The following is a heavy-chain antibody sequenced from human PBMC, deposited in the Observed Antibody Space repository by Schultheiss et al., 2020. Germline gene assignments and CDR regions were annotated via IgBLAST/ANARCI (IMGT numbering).Heavy chain of an antibody. J-gene: IGHJ4*02. V-gene: IGHV3-30-3*01. CDR3: ARESSAWR. D-gene: IGHD6-19*01. Sequence: GGSLRLSYAASGFTFSSYAMSWVRQAPGKGLEWVAVISYDGSNKYYADSVKGRFTISRDNSKNTLYLQMDSLRVEDTALYYCARESSAWRWGLGALVTVSS. CDR1: GFTFSSYA. CDR2: ISYDGSNK.